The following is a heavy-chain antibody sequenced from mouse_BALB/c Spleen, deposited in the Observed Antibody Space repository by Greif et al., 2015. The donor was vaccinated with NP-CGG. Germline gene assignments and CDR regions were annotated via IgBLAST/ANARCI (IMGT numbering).Heavy chain of an antibody. Sequence: VQLKQSGAELVKPGASVKLSCTASGFNIKDTYMHWVKQRPEQGLEWIGRIDPANGNTKYDPKFQGKATITADTSSNTAYLQLSSLTSEDTAVYYCASPTMITTSAMDYWGQGTSVTVSS. D-gene: IGHD2-4*01. V-gene: IGHV14-3*02. CDR2: IDPANGNT. CDR3: ASPTMITTSAMDY. CDR1: GFNIKDTY. J-gene: IGHJ4*01.